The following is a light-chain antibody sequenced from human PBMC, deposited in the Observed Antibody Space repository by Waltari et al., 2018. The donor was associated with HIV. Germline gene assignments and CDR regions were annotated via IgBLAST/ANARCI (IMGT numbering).Light chain of an antibody. CDR3: QSYDGPHVI. V-gene: IGLV6-57*01. Sequence: FMLTQPHSVSESPGKTLTISCTRSSGGIASNFVQWYQQRPGSSPIIVIYEDNRRPSGVPDRFSGSIDSSSNSASLSISGLKTDDEADYYCQSYDGPHVIFVGGTKLTVL. CDR1: SGGIASNF. CDR2: EDN. J-gene: IGLJ2*01.